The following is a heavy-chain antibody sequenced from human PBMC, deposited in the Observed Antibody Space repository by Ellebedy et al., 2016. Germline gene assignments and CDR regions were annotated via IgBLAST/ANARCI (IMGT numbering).Heavy chain of an antibody. J-gene: IGHJ5*02. Sequence: GESLKISCAASGFTFSSYAMDWFRQAPGKGLAWVSTISSSGRATFYADSVKGRFTISRDNSKNTLYLQMNSLRAEDTAVYYCARGVGSGWFDPWGQGTLVTVSS. V-gene: IGHV3-23*01. D-gene: IGHD2-15*01. CDR3: ARGVGSGWFDP. CDR2: ISSSGRAT. CDR1: GFTFSSYA.